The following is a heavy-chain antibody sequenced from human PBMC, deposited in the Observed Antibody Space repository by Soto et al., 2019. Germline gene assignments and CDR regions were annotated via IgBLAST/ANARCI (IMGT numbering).Heavy chain of an antibody. J-gene: IGHJ3*02. D-gene: IGHD1-7*01. V-gene: IGHV3-30*18. CDR2: ISYDGSNK. CDR1: GFTFSSYG. CDR3: AKGDGTTQAFDI. Sequence: QVQLVESGGGVVQPGRSLRLSCAASGFTFSSYGMHWVRQAPGKGLEWVAVISYDGSNKYYADSVKGRFTISRDNSKNTLYLQMNSLRAEDTAVYYCAKGDGTTQAFDIWGQGTMVTVSS.